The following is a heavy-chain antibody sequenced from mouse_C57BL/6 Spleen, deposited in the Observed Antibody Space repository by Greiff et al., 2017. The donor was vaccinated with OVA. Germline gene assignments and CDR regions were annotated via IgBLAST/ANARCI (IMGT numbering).Heavy chain of an antibody. V-gene: IGHV5-4*01. CDR3: ARDGGYYCDY. CDR1: GFTFSSYA. J-gene: IGHJ2*01. CDR2: ISAGGGYT. Sequence: DVHLVESGAGLVKPGGSLKLSCAASGFTFSSYAMSWVRQTPEKRLEWVGTISAGGGYTYYPDNVKGRFTNSRDNAKTNLYLQMSHLKSEDTAMYYSARDGGYYCDYWGQGTTLTVAS.